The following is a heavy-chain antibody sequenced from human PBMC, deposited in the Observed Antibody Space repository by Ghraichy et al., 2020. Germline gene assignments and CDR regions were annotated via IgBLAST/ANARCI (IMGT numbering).Heavy chain of an antibody. CDR2: ISYDGSNK. Sequence: GESLNISCAASGFTFSSYAMHWVRQAPGKGLEWVAVISYDGSNKYYADSVKGRFTISRDNSKNTLYLQMNSLRAEDTAVYYCAREGYYYDSSGYPIDYWGQGTLVTVSS. V-gene: IGHV3-30-3*01. CDR1: GFTFSSYA. CDR3: AREGYYYDSSGYPIDY. D-gene: IGHD3-22*01. J-gene: IGHJ4*02.